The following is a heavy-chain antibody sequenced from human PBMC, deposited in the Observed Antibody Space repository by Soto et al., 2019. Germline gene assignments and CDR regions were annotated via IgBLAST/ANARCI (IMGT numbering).Heavy chain of an antibody. CDR3: ARVLAAAGTKGFDY. CDR2: IYYSGST. Sequence: PSETLSLTCTVSGGSISSYYWSWIRQPPGKGLEWIGYIYYSGSTNYNPSLKSRVTISVDTSKNQFSLKLSSVTAADTAVYYCARVLAAAGTKGFDYWGQGTLVTVSS. V-gene: IGHV4-59*08. D-gene: IGHD6-13*01. J-gene: IGHJ4*02. CDR1: GGSISSYY.